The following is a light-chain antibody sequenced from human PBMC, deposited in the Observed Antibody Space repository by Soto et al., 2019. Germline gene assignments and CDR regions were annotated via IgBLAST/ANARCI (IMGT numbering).Light chain of an antibody. J-gene: IGKJ2*01. Sequence: EVVLTQSPGTLSLSPGEGATFSCRASEKVSNNYLAWYQKKPGQAPRPPIFGSSDRAAGIPDRFSGSGSGTDFTLTISRLEPEDFAVYYCQQYGSSPPYTFGQGTKLEIK. V-gene: IGKV3-20*01. CDR1: EKVSNNY. CDR2: GSS. CDR3: QQYGSSPPYT.